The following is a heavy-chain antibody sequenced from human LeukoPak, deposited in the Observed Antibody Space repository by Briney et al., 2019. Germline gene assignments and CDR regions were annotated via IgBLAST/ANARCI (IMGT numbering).Heavy chain of an antibody. CDR1: GFTFSNAW. D-gene: IGHD5-18*01. V-gene: IGHV3-15*01. Sequence: GGSLRLSCAASGFTFSNAWMSWVRQAPGKGLEWVGRIKSKTDGGTTDYAAPVKGRFTISRDDSKNTLYLQMNSLKTEDTVVYYCTTPERGYSYGPFDYWGQGTLVTVSS. J-gene: IGHJ4*02. CDR2: IKSKTDGGTT. CDR3: TTPERGYSYGPFDY.